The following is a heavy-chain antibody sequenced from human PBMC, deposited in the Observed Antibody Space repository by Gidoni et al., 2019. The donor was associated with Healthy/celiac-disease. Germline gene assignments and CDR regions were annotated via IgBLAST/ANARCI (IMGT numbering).Heavy chain of an antibody. V-gene: IGHV3-30-3*01. CDR2: ISYDGSNK. J-gene: IGHJ4*02. Sequence: QVQLVESGGGVVQPGRSLRLSCAASGFTFSSSAMHWVRQAPGKGLEWVAVISYDGSNKYYADSVKGRFTISRDNSKNTLYLQMNSLRAEDTAVYYCARGQGLRYFDWLLLGYWGQGTLVTVSS. D-gene: IGHD3-9*01. CDR3: ARGQGLRYFDWLLLGY. CDR1: GFTFSSSA.